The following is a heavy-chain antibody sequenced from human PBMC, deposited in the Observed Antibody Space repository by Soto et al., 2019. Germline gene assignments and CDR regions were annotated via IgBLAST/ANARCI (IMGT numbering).Heavy chain of an antibody. V-gene: IGHV4-39*01. CDR3: ARHWSRDVATMARFYWFDP. CDR2: IYYSGST. J-gene: IGHJ5*02. CDR1: GGSISSSSYF. D-gene: IGHD5-12*01. Sequence: SETLSLTCTVSGGSISSSSYFWGWIRQPPGKGLEWIGSIYYSGSTTYNPSLKNRVTISVDASKSQFYLKLSSVTAADTAVYYCARHWSRDVATMARFYWFDPWGQGTLVTVS.